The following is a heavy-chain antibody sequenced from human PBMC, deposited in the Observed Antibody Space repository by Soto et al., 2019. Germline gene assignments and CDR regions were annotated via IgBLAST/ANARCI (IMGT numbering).Heavy chain of an antibody. CDR2: INPNSGGT. V-gene: IGHV1-2*04. CDR1: GYTFTGYY. J-gene: IGHJ5*02. Sequence: QVQLVQSGAEVKKPGASVKVSCKASGYTFTGYYMHWVRQAPGQGLEWMGWINPNSGGTNYAQKFQGWVTMTRDKSISTAYMELSRLRSDDTAVYYCARATYGSGSQSAFDPWGQGTLVTVSS. CDR3: ARATYGSGSQSAFDP. D-gene: IGHD3-10*01.